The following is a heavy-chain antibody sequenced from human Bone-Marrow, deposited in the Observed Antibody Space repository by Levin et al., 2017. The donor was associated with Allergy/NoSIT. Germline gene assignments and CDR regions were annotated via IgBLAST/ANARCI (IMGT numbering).Heavy chain of an antibody. J-gene: IGHJ4*02. V-gene: IGHV4-39*01. Sequence: SETLSLTCTVSGGSISSSSYYWGWIRQPPGTGLEWIGSIYYSGSTYYNPSLKSRVTISVDTSKNQFSLKLSSVTAADTAVYYCARVAVAGTGRWPDYWGQGTLVTVSS. CDR1: GGSISSSSYY. CDR2: IYYSGST. CDR3: ARVAVAGTGRWPDY. D-gene: IGHD6-19*01.